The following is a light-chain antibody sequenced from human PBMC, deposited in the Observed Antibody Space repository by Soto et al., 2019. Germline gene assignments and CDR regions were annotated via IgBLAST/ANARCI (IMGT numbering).Light chain of an antibody. J-gene: IGKJ3*01. CDR3: QRYDSASFT. V-gene: IGKV3-20*01. CDR1: QSVADSY. Sequence: EVVLTQSPGTLSLSPGERATLSCRASQSVADSYLAWYQQKPGRAPRLLFYAATRRATGIPDRFSGSGSGTDFTLTISTLEPDDFAVYYCQRYDSASFTFGPGTKVNIK. CDR2: AAT.